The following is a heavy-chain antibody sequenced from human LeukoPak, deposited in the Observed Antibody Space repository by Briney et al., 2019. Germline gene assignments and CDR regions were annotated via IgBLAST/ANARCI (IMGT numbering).Heavy chain of an antibody. J-gene: IGHJ4*02. D-gene: IGHD3-10*01. CDR2: IRYDGSKK. CDR1: GFTFSSYG. Sequence: GQSLRLSCAASGFTFSSYGMHWVRQAPGNGLEWVAFIRYDGSKKNYADSVKGRFTISRDNSKNTLYLQMNSLRAEDTAVYYCAKDPGGEVLPDYWGQGTLVTVSS. V-gene: IGHV3-30*02. CDR3: AKDPGGEVLPDY.